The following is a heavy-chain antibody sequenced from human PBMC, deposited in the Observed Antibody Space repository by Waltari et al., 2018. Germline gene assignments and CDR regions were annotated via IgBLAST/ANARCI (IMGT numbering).Heavy chain of an antibody. CDR2: MNRDGSET. D-gene: IGHD6-13*01. CDR3: ARLSSSWNEKGAFDI. V-gene: IGHV3-7*01. Sequence: EVQLVESGGGLVQPGGSLGLSCGGTGVTLSSFWMSWGRQCPGKGLDWVANMNRDGSETYYVDSVKGRFTISRDNAKNSLYLEMNTLRVEDTAIYYCARLSSSWNEKGAFDIWGQGTMVTVSS. CDR1: GVTLSSFW. J-gene: IGHJ3*02.